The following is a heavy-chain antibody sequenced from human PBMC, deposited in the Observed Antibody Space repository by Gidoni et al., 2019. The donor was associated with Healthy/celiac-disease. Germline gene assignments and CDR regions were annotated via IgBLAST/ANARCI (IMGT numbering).Heavy chain of an antibody. Sequence: QVQLQESGPGLVKPSETLSLTCTVSGGSISSYYWSWIRQPPGNGLEWIGYIYYSGSTNYNPSLKSRVTISVDTSKNQFSLKLSSVTAADTAVYYCARHQTYYYDSSGYYIDYWGQGTLVTVSS. CDR1: GGSISSYY. V-gene: IGHV4-59*08. J-gene: IGHJ4*02. D-gene: IGHD3-22*01. CDR2: IYYSGST. CDR3: ARHQTYYYDSSGYYIDY.